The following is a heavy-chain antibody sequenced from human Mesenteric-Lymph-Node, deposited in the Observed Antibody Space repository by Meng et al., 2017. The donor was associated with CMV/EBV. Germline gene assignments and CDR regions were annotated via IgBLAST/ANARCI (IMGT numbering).Heavy chain of an antibody. CDR2: MNPNSGNT. Sequence: ASVKVSCKASAYTSTSYDINWVRQATGQGLEWMGWMNPNSGNTVYAQKFQGRVTMTRDTSISTAYMELSSLRSDDTAVYYCARGRPGYSSHSDYWGQGTLVTVSS. CDR1: AYTSTSYD. D-gene: IGHD6-13*01. CDR3: ARGRPGYSSHSDY. V-gene: IGHV1-8*01. J-gene: IGHJ4*02.